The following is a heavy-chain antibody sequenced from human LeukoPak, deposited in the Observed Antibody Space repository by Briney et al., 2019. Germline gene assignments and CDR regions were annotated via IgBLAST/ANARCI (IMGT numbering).Heavy chain of an antibody. CDR2: IYYSGST. CDR1: GDSISSYY. D-gene: IGHD1-26*01. CDR3: ARHVNSNGSPSDY. V-gene: IGHV4-59*08. Sequence: SETLSLTCTVSGDSISSYYWSWVRQPPGKGLEWIGYIYYSGSTNYNPSLKSRVTISVDTSKNQFSLKLRSVTAADTAVYYCARHVNSNGSPSDYWGQGTLVTVSS. J-gene: IGHJ4*02.